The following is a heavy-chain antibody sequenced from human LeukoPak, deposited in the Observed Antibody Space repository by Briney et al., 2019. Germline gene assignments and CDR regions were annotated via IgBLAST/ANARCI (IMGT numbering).Heavy chain of an antibody. CDR1: GFTFSSYG. CDR2: ISYDGSNK. J-gene: IGHJ6*02. V-gene: IGHV3-30*18. Sequence: GGSLRLSSAASGFTFSSYGMHWVRQAPGKGLEWVAVISYDGSNKYYADSVKGRFTISRDNSKNTLYLQMNSLRAEDTAVYYCAKDSYGMDVWGQGTTVTVSS. CDR3: AKDSYGMDV.